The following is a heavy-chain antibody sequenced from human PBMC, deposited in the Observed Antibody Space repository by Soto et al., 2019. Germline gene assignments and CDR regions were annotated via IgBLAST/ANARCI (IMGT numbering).Heavy chain of an antibody. J-gene: IGHJ6*02. CDR2: ISGSGGST. Sequence: PGGSLRLSCAASGFTFSSYAMSWVRQAPGKGLEWVSAISGSGGSTYYADSVKGRFTISRDNSKNTLYLQMNSLRAEDTAVYYCAKEAYSGYDLPYYYGTDVWGQGTTVTVSS. V-gene: IGHV3-23*01. D-gene: IGHD5-12*01. CDR3: AKEAYSGYDLPYYYGTDV. CDR1: GFTFSSYA.